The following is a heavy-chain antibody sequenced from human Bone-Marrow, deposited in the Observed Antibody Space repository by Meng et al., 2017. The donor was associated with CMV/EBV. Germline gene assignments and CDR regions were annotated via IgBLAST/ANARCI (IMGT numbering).Heavy chain of an antibody. CDR2: IYHSGST. J-gene: IGHJ4*02. CDR1: GGSISSSNW. Sequence: SGGSISSSNWWSWVRQPPRKGLEWIGEIYHSGSTNYNPSLKSRVTISVDKSKNQFSLKLSSVTAADTAVYYRARSTTAMVTGLFDYWGQGTLVTVSS. CDR3: ARSTTAMVTGLFDY. D-gene: IGHD5-18*01. V-gene: IGHV4-4*02.